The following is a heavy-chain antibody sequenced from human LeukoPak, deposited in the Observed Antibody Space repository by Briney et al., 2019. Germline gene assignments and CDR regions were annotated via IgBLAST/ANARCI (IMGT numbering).Heavy chain of an antibody. CDR3: ARDRGGSYFIY. D-gene: IGHD1-26*01. CDR2: INPNSGGT. Sequence: ASVKVSCKASGYSFTGYDMHWVRQAPGQGLEWMGGINPNSGGTNYAQKFQGRVTMTRDTSISTAYMELSSLTSDDTAVYFCARDRGGSYFIYWGQGTLVTVSS. J-gene: IGHJ4*02. V-gene: IGHV1-2*02. CDR1: GYSFTGYD.